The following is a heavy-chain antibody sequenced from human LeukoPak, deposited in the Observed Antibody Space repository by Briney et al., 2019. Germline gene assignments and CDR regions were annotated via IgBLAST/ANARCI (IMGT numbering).Heavy chain of an antibody. CDR2: MNQDVNEM. Sequence: GGSLRLSCTASGFTFSNYWMSWVRQAPGKGLEWVADMNQDVNEMYYVDSVKGRFTISRDNAKNSLYLQMNSLRAEDTAVYYCARRGYDILTGYYNVQYYYFYMDVWGKGTTVTVSS. V-gene: IGHV3-7*01. CDR3: ARRGYDILTGYYNVQYYYFYMDV. CDR1: GFTFSNYW. D-gene: IGHD3-9*01. J-gene: IGHJ6*03.